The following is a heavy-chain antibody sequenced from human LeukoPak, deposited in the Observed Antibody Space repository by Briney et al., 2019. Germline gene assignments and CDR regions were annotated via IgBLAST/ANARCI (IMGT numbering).Heavy chain of an antibody. CDR3: ARGVPTGYYTSCYDY. CDR2: ISSSGTTI. CDR1: GINFSDSE. V-gene: IGHV3-48*03. J-gene: IGHJ4*02. Sequence: GGSLRLSCAASGINFSDSEMNWVRQAPGKGLEWVSYISSSGTTIYYANSVKGRFTISRDNAKNSLYLQMNSLRAEDTAVYYCARGVPTGYYTSCYDYWGQGTLVTVSS. D-gene: IGHD3/OR15-3a*01.